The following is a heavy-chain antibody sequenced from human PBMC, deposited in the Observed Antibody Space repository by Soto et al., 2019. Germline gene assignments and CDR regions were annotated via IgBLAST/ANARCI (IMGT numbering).Heavy chain of an antibody. V-gene: IGHV3-21*01. CDR3: AREGLRWVQPLGWFDP. Sequence: GGSLRLSCAASGFTFSSYSMNWVRQAPGKGLEWVSSISSSSSYIYYADSVKGRFTISRDNAKNSLYLQMNSLRAEDTAVYYCAREGLRWVQPLGWFDPWGQGTLVNVPS. CDR1: GFTFSSYS. CDR2: ISSSSSYI. D-gene: IGHD1-1*01. J-gene: IGHJ5*02.